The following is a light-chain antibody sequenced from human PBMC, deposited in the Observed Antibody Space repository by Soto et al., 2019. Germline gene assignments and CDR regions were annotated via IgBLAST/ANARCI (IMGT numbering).Light chain of an antibody. CDR3: QQYNGYWT. J-gene: IGKJ1*01. CDR1: QRISGS. V-gene: IGKV1-5*03. Sequence: GDRVTITCRASQRISGSLAWYQQKPGKAPKLLIYEASNLKSGVPSRFSGSGSGTEYTLTISSLQPDDSASYYCQQYNGYWTFGQGTRVEI. CDR2: EAS.